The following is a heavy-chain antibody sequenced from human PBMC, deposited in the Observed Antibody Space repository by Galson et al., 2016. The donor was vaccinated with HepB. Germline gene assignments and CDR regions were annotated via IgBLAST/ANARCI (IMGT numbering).Heavy chain of an antibody. D-gene: IGHD5-18*01. J-gene: IGHJ4*02. CDR2: IKRKSDGWTT. V-gene: IGHV3-15*07. Sequence: SLRLSCAASGFTFSTYTMDWVRQAPGKGLEWVGPIKRKSDGWTTDYAAPGIGRFTISRDDSKNTLHLQMNSLKTEDTGVYYCSTDAGRYTYGYLGYWGQGTLVTVSS. CDR3: STDAGRYTYGYLGY. CDR1: GFTFSTYT.